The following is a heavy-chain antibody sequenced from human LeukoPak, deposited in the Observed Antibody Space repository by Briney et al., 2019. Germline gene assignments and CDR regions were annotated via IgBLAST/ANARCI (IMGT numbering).Heavy chain of an antibody. Sequence: PSETLSLTCAVSGDSFSSHYWTWIRQSPGTGLEWIGYISHIGRTNYNPSLKSRVTISIDTSKNQFSLKLRSVTAADTAVHYCARDLVTVTKGFDIWGQGTMVSVSS. CDR2: ISHIGRT. D-gene: IGHD4-17*01. J-gene: IGHJ3*02. CDR3: ARDLVTVTKGFDI. V-gene: IGHV4-59*11. CDR1: GDSFSSHY.